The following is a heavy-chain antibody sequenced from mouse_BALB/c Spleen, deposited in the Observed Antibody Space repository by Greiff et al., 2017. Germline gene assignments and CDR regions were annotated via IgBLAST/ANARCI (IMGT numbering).Heavy chain of an antibody. D-gene: IGHD2-10*02. CDR1: GFSLTSYG. CDR2: IWAGGST. Sequence: VHLVESGPGLVAPSQSLSITCTVSGFSLTSYGVHWVRQPPGKGLEWLGVIWAGGSTNYNSALMSRLSISKDNSKSQVFLKMNSLQTDDTAMYYCARDRFGYGNYVFAYWGQGTLVTVSA. J-gene: IGHJ3*01. V-gene: IGHV2-9*02. CDR3: ARDRFGYGNYVFAY.